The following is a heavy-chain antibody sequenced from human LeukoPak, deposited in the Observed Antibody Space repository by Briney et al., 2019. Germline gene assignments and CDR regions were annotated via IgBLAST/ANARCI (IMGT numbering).Heavy chain of an antibody. CDR2: INPNSGGT. CDR1: GYTFTGYY. J-gene: IGHJ6*02. Sequence: ASVKVSCKASGYTFTGYYMHWVRQAPGQGLEWMEWINPNSGGTNYAQKFQGRVTMTRDTSISTAYMELSRLRSDDTAVYYCARDQYSSSWYGGFSYYYGMDVWGQGTTVTVSS. V-gene: IGHV1-2*02. D-gene: IGHD6-13*01. CDR3: ARDQYSSSWYGGFSYYYGMDV.